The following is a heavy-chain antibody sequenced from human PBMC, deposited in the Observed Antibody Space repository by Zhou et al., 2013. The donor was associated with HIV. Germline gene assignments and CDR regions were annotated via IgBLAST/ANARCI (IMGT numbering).Heavy chain of an antibody. Sequence: VQLVQSGAEVKKPGASVKVSCKASGYTFTDYYIHWVRQAPGQGLEWMGWINPNRGVTNYAQKFQGRVTMTRDTSINTAYMELNRLRSDDTAVYYCARPKQDAFNIWGQGTMVTVSS. V-gene: IGHV1-2*02. CDR1: GYTFTDYY. CDR3: ARPKQDAFNI. J-gene: IGHJ3*02. CDR2: INPNRGVT. D-gene: IGHD6-13*01.